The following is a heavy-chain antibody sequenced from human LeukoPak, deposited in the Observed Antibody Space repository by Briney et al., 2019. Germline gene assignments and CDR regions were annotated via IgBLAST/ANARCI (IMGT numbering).Heavy chain of an antibody. J-gene: IGHJ4*02. Sequence: ASVKVSCKASGYTFTSYGISWVRQAPGQGLEWMGWISAYNGNTNYAQKLQGRVTMTTDTSTSTAYMELRSLRSDDTAVYYCARDVRRSGYCSGSSCYSRLGYWGQGTLVTVSS. CDR1: GYTFTSYG. D-gene: IGHD2-15*01. CDR2: ISAYNGNT. CDR3: ARDVRRSGYCSGSSCYSRLGY. V-gene: IGHV1-18*01.